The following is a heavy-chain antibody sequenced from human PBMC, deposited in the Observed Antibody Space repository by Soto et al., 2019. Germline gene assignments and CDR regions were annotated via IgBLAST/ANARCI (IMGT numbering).Heavy chain of an antibody. CDR3: ARGAVAGYYYVMDV. CDR1: GYSISSGYY. V-gene: IGHV4-38-2*01. D-gene: IGHD6-19*01. Sequence: SETLSLTCAVSGYSISSGYYWGWIRQPPGKGLEWIGSIYHSGTTYYNPSLKNRVTISVDTSKSQLSLKLSSVTAADTAVYYCARGAVAGYYYVMDVWGQGTTVTVSS. J-gene: IGHJ6*02. CDR2: IYHSGTT.